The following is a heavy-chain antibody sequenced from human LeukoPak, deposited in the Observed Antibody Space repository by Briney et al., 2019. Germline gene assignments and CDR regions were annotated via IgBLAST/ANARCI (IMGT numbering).Heavy chain of an antibody. D-gene: IGHD3-22*01. V-gene: IGHV3-23*01. Sequence: GGSLRLSCAASGFNFNYAWMTWVRQAPGKGLEWVSSISGSGDATYYADSVKGRFTISRDNSKNTLYLQMNSLRAEARAVYYCAKDAAVGVNTHPDYWGQGTLVTVSS. CDR1: GFNFNYAW. CDR3: AKDAAVGVNTHPDY. CDR2: ISGSGDAT. J-gene: IGHJ4*02.